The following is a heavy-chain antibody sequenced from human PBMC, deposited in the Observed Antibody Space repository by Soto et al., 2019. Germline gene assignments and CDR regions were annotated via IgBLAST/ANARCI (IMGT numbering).Heavy chain of an antibody. CDR3: AREYAAWPLAYGLDV. D-gene: IGHD2-8*01. V-gene: IGHV3-21*01. J-gene: IGHJ6*02. CDR1: GFTFSTYS. Sequence: GGSLRRSCVGSGFTFSTYSINWVRQAPRKGLEWVSSISSRSDIYYADSVKGRLTISRDNAKNSVSLQMNSLRAEDTAVYYCAREYAAWPLAYGLDVWGQGTTVTVSS. CDR2: ISSRSDI.